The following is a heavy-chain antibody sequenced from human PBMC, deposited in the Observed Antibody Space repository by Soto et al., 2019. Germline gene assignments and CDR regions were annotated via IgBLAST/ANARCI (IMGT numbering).Heavy chain of an antibody. Sequence: SETLSLTCAVSGGSISSGGYYWSWIRQHPGKGLEWIGYIYYSGSTYYNPSLKSRVTISVDTSKNQFSLKLSSVTAADTAVYYCAREVVSRKGDYFDYWGQGTLVTVSS. CDR1: GGSISSGGYY. CDR2: IYYSGST. CDR3: AREVVSRKGDYFDY. D-gene: IGHD2-15*01. V-gene: IGHV4-31*11. J-gene: IGHJ4*02.